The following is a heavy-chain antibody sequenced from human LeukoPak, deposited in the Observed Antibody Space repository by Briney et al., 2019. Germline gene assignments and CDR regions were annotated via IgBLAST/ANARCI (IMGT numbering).Heavy chain of an antibody. V-gene: IGHV5-51*01. CDR1: GYSFTSYW. CDR3: ARSQLTALHAINI. CDR2: IYPGDSDT. Sequence: GESLKISCKGSGYSFTSYWIGWVRQMPGKGLEWMGIIYPGDSDTRYSPSFQGQVTISADKSISTAYLQWSSLKASDTAMYYCARSQLTALHAINIWGQGTMVTVSS. J-gene: IGHJ3*02. D-gene: IGHD5-24*01.